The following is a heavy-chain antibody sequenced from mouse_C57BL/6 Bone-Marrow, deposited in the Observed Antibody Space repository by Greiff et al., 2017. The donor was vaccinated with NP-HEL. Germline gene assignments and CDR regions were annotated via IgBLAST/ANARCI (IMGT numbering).Heavy chain of an antibody. CDR3: ARELLFYAMDY. J-gene: IGHJ4*01. D-gene: IGHD6-2*01. V-gene: IGHV1-59*01. CDR1: GYTFTSYW. Sequence: VKLVESGAELVRPGTSVKLSCKASGYTFTSYWMHWVKQRPGQGLEWIGVIDPSDSYTNYNQKFKGKATLTVDTSSSTAYMQLSSLTSEDSAVYYCARELLFYAMDYWGQGTSVTVSS. CDR2: IDPSDSYT.